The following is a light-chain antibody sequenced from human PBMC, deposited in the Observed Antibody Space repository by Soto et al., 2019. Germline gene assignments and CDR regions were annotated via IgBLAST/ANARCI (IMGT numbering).Light chain of an antibody. J-gene: IGKJ4*01. CDR2: GAS. V-gene: IGKV3-15*01. Sequence: EIVMTQSLATLSVSPGERATLSCRASQSVSSNLAWYQQKPGQAPRLLIYGASTRATGIPARFSGSGSGTEFTFTISSLPSEDFAVYYCQQYNSWPLTFGGGTKVEIK. CDR1: QSVSSN. CDR3: QQYNSWPLT.